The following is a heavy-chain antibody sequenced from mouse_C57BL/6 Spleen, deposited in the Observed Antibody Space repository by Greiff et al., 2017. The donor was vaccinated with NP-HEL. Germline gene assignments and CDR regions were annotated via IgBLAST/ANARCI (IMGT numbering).Heavy chain of an antibody. J-gene: IGHJ4*01. CDR1: GYTFTSYW. CDR3: ARYDYYGSSYDYAMDY. CDR2: INPSNGGT. V-gene: IGHV1-53*01. Sequence: VQLQEPGTELVKPGASVKLSCKASGYTFTSYWMHWVKQRPGQGLEWIGNINPSNGGTNYNEKFKSKATLTVDKSSSTAYMQLSSLTSEDSAVYYCARYDYYGSSYDYAMDYWGQGTSVTVSS. D-gene: IGHD1-1*01.